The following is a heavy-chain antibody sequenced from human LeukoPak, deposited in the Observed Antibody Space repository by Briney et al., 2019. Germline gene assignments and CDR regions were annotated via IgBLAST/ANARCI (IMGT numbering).Heavy chain of an antibody. D-gene: IGHD5-12*01. V-gene: IGHV3-21*01. CDR3: ARDQGSGYSGYDTWEYYGIDV. CDR1: GFTFSSYS. CDR2: ISSSSSYI. Sequence: GGSLRLSCAASGFTFSSYSMNWVRQAPGKGLEWVSSISSSSSYIYYADSVKGRFTISRDNAKNSLYLQMNSLRAEDTAVYYCARDQGSGYSGYDTWEYYGIDVWGQGTTVTVSS. J-gene: IGHJ6*02.